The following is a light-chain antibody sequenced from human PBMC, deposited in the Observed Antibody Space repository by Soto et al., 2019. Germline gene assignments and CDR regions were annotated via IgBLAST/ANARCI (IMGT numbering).Light chain of an antibody. J-gene: IGKJ2*02. Sequence: DTQMTQSPSTLSASVGDRVTITCRASQSINSWLDWYQQKPGKAPKLLIYKESKLESGVPSRFSGSASGTEFTLTISSLQPDDRANYYCQHYNGYSCTFGQGTKLEIK. V-gene: IGKV1-5*03. CDR3: QHYNGYSCT. CDR2: KES. CDR1: QSINSW.